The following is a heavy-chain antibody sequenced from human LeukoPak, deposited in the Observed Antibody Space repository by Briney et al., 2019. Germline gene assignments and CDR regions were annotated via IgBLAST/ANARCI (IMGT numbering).Heavy chain of an antibody. V-gene: IGHV3-74*01. Sequence: PPGRSLTLSCPASGFTFTDYWMDWVRHAPGEGLVWVSLIHSDGGTTNYGDSVKGRLTISRDTGKNTVYLQRTSLRVEDTAVYSCATDIYSIAEWGQGALVTVSS. CDR2: IHSDGGTT. CDR3: ATDIYSIAE. CDR1: GFTFTDYW. D-gene: IGHD1-26*01. J-gene: IGHJ4*02.